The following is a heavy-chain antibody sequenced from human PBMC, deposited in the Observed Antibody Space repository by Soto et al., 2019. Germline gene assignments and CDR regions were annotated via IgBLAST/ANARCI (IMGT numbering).Heavy chain of an antibody. CDR3: ARMPSLEWVHYYGMDV. J-gene: IGHJ6*02. CDR1: GGSISSYY. V-gene: IGHV4-59*01. Sequence: QVQLQESGPGLVKPSETLSLTCTVSGGSISSYYWSWIRQPPGKGLEWIGYIYYSGSTNYNPSLKSRVTISVDTSKNQFSLKLSSVTAADTAVYYCARMPSLEWVHYYGMDVWGQGTTVTVSS. D-gene: IGHD3-3*01. CDR2: IYYSGST.